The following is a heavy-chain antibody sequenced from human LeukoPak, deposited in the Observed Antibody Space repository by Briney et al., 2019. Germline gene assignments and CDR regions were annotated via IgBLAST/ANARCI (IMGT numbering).Heavy chain of an antibody. CDR2: FYYSGST. CDR1: GGSISSSS. D-gene: IGHD1-7*01. V-gene: IGHV4-59*01. CDR3: ARGKNYFDP. Sequence: SETLSLTCTVSGGSISSSSWSWIRQPPGKGLGWIGYFYYSGSTNYNPSLRSRVTISVDTSKSQFSLKLSSMTAADTAMYYCARGKNYFDPWGQGTLVTVSS. J-gene: IGHJ5*02.